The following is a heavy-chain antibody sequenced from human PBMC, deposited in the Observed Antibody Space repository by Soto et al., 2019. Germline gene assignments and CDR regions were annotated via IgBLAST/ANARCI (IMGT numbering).Heavy chain of an antibody. V-gene: IGHV3-15*01. J-gene: IGHJ4*02. CDR1: GFTFINGW. CDR2: IKGKSGGGAV. Sequence: EVQVVESGGDLVKPGGSLRLSCTTSGFTFINGWLSWVRQAPGKGLDWIGRIKGKSGGGAVDLAAPVRGRFSISRDDSKNIVVMQMNSLRTEDSGIYYCTTDGGVGPRPIFDYWGQGTVVTVSA. CDR3: TTDGGVGPRPIFDY. D-gene: IGHD1-26*01.